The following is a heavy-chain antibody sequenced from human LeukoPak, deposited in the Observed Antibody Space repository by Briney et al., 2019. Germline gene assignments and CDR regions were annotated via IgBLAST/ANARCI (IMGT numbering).Heavy chain of an antibody. Sequence: PSETLSLTCTVSGGSISGYYWSWIRQPPGKTLEWIGYIFYTGSTNYNPSLRSRVTISVDTSKNQFSLRVSSVTAADTAVYYCAGVEYDGIAAAGSLDYWGQGTLVTVSS. V-gene: IGHV4-59*01. J-gene: IGHJ4*02. CDR1: GGSISGYY. CDR2: IFYTGST. D-gene: IGHD6-13*01. CDR3: AGVEYDGIAAAGSLDY.